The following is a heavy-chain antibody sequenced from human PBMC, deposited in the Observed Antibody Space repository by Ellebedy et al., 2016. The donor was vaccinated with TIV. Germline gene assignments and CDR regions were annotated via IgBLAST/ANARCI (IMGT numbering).Heavy chain of an antibody. V-gene: IGHV4-34*01. Sequence: SETLSLXCAVYGGSFSGYYWSWIRQPPGKGLEWIGEINHSGSTNYNPSLKSRVTISVDTSKNQFSLKLSSVTAADTAVYYCARGDVIAVAGGYGYYGMDVWGQGTTVTVSS. CDR3: ARGDVIAVAGGYGYYGMDV. CDR2: INHSGST. CDR1: GGSFSGYY. D-gene: IGHD6-19*01. J-gene: IGHJ6*02.